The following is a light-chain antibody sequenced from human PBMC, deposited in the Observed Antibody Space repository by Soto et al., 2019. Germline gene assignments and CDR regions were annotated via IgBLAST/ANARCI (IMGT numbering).Light chain of an antibody. CDR3: QQYGSSPPLS. Sequence: EIVLTQSPATLSLSPGERATLSCRASQSVSSYLAWYQQKPGQAPRLLIYDASNRATGIPARFSGSGSGTDFTLTISRLEPEDFAVYYCQQYGSSPPLSFGGGTKVDI. J-gene: IGKJ4*01. CDR2: DAS. V-gene: IGKV3-20*01. CDR1: QSVSSY.